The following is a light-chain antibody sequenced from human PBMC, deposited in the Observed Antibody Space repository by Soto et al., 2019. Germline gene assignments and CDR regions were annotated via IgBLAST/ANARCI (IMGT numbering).Light chain of an antibody. V-gene: IGKV1-27*01. CDR1: QGISNY. Sequence: DIQMTQSPSSLSASVGDRVTITCRASQGISNYLAWYQQKPGKVPKLLIYSASTLRSGVPSRFSGSGSGTDFTLTISSLQPEDVGTYYCQNYNSAPRFTFGPGTKVDIK. CDR2: SAS. CDR3: QNYNSAPRFT. J-gene: IGKJ3*01.